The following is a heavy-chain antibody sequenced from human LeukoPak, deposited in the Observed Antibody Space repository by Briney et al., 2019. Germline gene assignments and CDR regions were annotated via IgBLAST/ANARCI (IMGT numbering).Heavy chain of an antibody. CDR3: VVGHNYFDY. V-gene: IGHV4-59*01. Sequence: SETLSLTCSVSGGSISSYYWSWIRQPPGKGLEWIGYIYYSGSINYNPSLKSRVTISVDTSKNQLSLKLSSVTAADTAVYYCVVGHNYFDYWGQDTLVTVSS. CDR2: IYYSGSI. CDR1: GGSISSYY. D-gene: IGHD2-15*01. J-gene: IGHJ4*02.